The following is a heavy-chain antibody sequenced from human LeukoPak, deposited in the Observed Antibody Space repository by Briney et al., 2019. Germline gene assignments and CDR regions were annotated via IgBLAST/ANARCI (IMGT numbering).Heavy chain of an antibody. J-gene: IGHJ6*02. CDR2: IGSDGST. Sequence: GGTLRLSCATSGFDFSGYAMSWVRQAPGKGLEWVAGIGSDGSTHDVECVKRRFAISRDNSNSTLYLQINSLRAGDMALYHCGKVLHFYVAMDVWGQGTTVTVSS. D-gene: IGHD2/OR15-2a*01. V-gene: IGHV3-23*01. CDR3: GKVLHFYVAMDV. CDR1: GFDFSGYA.